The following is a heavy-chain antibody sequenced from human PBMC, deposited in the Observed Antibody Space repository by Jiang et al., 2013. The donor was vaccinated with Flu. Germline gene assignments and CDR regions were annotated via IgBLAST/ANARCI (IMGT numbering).Heavy chain of an antibody. CDR3: ARADVSSSWLERLVVWFDP. D-gene: IGHD6-13*01. Sequence: GAEVKKPGESLKISCKGSGYSFTSYWIGWVRQMPGKGLEWMGIIYPGDSDTRYSPSFQGQVTISADKSISTAYLQWSSLKASDTAMYYCARADVSSSWLERLVVWFDPWGQGTLVTVSS. CDR1: GYSFTSYW. J-gene: IGHJ5*02. V-gene: IGHV5-51*01. CDR2: IYPGDSDT.